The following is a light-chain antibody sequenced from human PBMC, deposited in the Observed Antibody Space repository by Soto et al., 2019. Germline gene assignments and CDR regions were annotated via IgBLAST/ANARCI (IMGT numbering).Light chain of an antibody. CDR3: QHYNSYSEA. Sequence: IRITQYPPSLSASTADRVTITCRASQGISSCLAWYQQKPGKAPKLLIYNASTLKSGVPSRFSGSGSGTEFTLTISSLQPDDFATYYCQHYNSYSEAFGQGTKVDIK. J-gene: IGKJ1*01. V-gene: IGKV1-5*03. CDR2: NAS. CDR1: QGISSC.